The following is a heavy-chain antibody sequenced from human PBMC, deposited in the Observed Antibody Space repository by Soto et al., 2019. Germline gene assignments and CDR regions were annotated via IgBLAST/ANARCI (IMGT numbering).Heavy chain of an antibody. J-gene: IGHJ6*03. CDR2: IYYSGST. CDR3: ASFYVLRFLEWFPLTGYMDV. CDR1: GGSISSGGYY. Sequence: TLSLTCTVSGGSISSGGYYWSWIRQHPGKGLEWIGYIYYSGSTYYNPSLKSRVTISVDTSKNQFSLKLSSVTAADTAVYYCASFYVLRFLEWFPLTGYMDVWGKGTTVTVSS. D-gene: IGHD3-3*01. V-gene: IGHV4-31*03.